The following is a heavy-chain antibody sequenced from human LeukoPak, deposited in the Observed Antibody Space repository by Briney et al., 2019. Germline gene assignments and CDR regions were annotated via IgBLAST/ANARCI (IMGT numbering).Heavy chain of an antibody. Sequence: PGGSLRLSCAASGFTFSGSAMHWVRQASGKGLEWVGRIRSKANSYATAYAASVKGRFTISRDDSKNTAYLQMNSLKTEHTAVYYCTRHRPGYSSGWNFDYWGQGTLVTVSS. D-gene: IGHD6-19*01. CDR3: TRHRPGYSSGWNFDY. J-gene: IGHJ4*02. CDR1: GFTFSGSA. V-gene: IGHV3-73*01. CDR2: IRSKANSYAT.